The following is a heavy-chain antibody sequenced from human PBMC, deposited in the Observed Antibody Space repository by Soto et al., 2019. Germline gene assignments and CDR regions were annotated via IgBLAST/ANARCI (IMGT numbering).Heavy chain of an antibody. CDR2: IYYSGST. D-gene: IGHD2-2*01. J-gene: IGHJ4*02. Sequence: PSETLSLTCTVSGGSISSGGYYWSWIRQHPGKGLEWIGYIYYSGSTNYNPSLKSRVTISVDTSKNQFSLKLSSVTAADTAVYYCARGFNPQTLPATAYYFDYWGQGTLVTVSS. CDR1: GGSISSGGYY. V-gene: IGHV4-31*03. CDR3: ARGFNPQTLPATAYYFDY.